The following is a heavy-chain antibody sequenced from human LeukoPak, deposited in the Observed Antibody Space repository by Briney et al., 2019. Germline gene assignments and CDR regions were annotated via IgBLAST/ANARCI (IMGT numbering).Heavy chain of an antibody. J-gene: IGHJ4*02. Sequence: ASVKVSCKASGYTFTSYYMHWVRQAPGQGLEWMGIINPSGGSTSYAQKFQGRVTMTRDTSTSTVYMELSSLRSEDTAVYYCATNLGYCSSTSCYGDYWGQGTLVTVSS. V-gene: IGHV1-46*01. CDR1: GYTFTSYY. D-gene: IGHD2-2*01. CDR3: ATNLGYCSSTSCYGDY. CDR2: INPSGGST.